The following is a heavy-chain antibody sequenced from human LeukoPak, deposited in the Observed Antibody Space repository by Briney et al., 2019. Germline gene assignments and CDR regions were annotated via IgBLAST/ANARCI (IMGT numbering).Heavy chain of an antibody. CDR3: ARDNKGYYFYGMDV. CDR2: INTNTGNP. V-gene: IGHV7-4-1*02. J-gene: IGHJ6*02. CDR1: GYTLTELS. Sequence: EASVKVSCKVSGYTLTELSMHWVRQAPGQGLEWMGWINTNTGNPTYVQGFTGRFVFSLDTSVSTAFLQINSLKAEDTAVYYCARDNKGYYFYGMDVWGQGTTVTVSS.